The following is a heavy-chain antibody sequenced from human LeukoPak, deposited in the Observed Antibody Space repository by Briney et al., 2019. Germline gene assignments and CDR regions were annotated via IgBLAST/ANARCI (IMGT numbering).Heavy chain of an antibody. Sequence: PSETLALTCTVSGVSISTYYWSWIRQPAGKGLEWIGRIYSSGSTNYNPSLKSRVTMSVDTSKNQFSLKLSSVTAADTAVYYCARVGHSGSLGAWGQGTLVTVSS. V-gene: IGHV4-4*07. CDR1: GVSISTYY. D-gene: IGHD1-26*01. CDR3: ARVGHSGSLGA. J-gene: IGHJ5*02. CDR2: IYSSGST.